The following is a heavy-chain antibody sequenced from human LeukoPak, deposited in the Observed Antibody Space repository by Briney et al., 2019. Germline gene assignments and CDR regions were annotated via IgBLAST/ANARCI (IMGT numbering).Heavy chain of an antibody. Sequence: ASVKVSCKASGFTLTNYAMNWVRQAPGQGLEWMGWINTNSGNPTYAQGFTGRFVFSVESSVSTTYLQISSLKAEDTAVYYCAEDVRRLGIASSGFDYWGQGSLVTVSS. V-gene: IGHV7-4-1*02. D-gene: IGHD6-13*01. CDR2: INTNSGNP. J-gene: IGHJ4*02. CDR3: AEDVRRLGIASSGFDY. CDR1: GFTLTNYA.